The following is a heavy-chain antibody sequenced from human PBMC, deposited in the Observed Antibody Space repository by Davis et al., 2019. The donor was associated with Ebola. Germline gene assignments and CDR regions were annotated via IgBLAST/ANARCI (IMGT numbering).Heavy chain of an antibody. V-gene: IGHV1-18*04. J-gene: IGHJ6*02. D-gene: IGHD2-21*01. Sequence: ASVKVSCKASGYTFTNYGITWVRQAPGQGLEWMGWINPHNGNTNYAQNVQGRVIMTSDTATTTAYMEVGSLRADDTAVYYCARRDGMDVWGQGTTVTVSS. CDR1: GYTFTNYG. CDR3: ARRDGMDV. CDR2: INPHNGNT.